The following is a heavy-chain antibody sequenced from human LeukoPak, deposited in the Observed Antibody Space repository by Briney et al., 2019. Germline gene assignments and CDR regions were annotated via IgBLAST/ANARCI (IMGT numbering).Heavy chain of an antibody. J-gene: IGHJ5*02. CDR2: ISGSGGST. V-gene: IGHV3-23*01. Sequence: SGGSLRLTCAASGFTFSSYAMSWVRQAPGKGLEWVSAISGSGGSTYYADSVKGRFTISRDNSKNKLYLQMNSLRAEDTAVYYCAKEVPYYDILTGYYISWFDPWGQGTLVTVSS. CDR1: GFTFSSYA. D-gene: IGHD3-9*01. CDR3: AKEVPYYDILTGYYISWFDP.